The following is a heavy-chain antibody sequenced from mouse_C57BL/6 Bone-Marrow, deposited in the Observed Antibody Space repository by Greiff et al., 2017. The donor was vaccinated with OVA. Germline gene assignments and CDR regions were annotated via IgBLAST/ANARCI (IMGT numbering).Heavy chain of an antibody. CDR3: ARKLGRPYFDY. CDR2: IYPGSGNT. V-gene: IGHV1-66*01. J-gene: IGHJ2*01. D-gene: IGHD4-1*01. Sequence: QVQLKESGPELVKPGASVKISCKASGYSFTSYYIHWVKQRPGQGLEWIGWIYPGSGNTKYNEKFKGKATLTADTSSSTAYMQLSSLTSEDSAVYYCARKLGRPYFDYWGQGTTLTVSS. CDR1: GYSFTSYY.